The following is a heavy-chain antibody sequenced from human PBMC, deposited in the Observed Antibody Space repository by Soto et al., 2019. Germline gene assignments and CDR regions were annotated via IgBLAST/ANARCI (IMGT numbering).Heavy chain of an antibody. J-gene: IGHJ4*02. CDR2: ISGSGGST. D-gene: IGHD1-26*01. CDR3: SNSLALGATPPFDS. Sequence: EVQLLESGGGLVQPGGSLRLSCAASGFTFSSYGMSWVRQAPGKGLEWVSAISGSGGSTYYADSVKGRFTISRDNSKNPLYLQMSSPIAAYTAVYYCSNSLALGATPPFDSWGQGTLVTVSS. V-gene: IGHV3-23*01. CDR1: GFTFSSYG.